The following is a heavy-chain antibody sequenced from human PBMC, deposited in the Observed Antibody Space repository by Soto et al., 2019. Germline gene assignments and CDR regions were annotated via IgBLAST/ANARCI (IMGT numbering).Heavy chain of an antibody. V-gene: IGHV1-18*01. Sequence: ASVKVSCKASGYSFTIYGISWVRQAPGQGLEWMGWISPDTGNTNYAQKVQHRVAMTTDTPTTTAYMELRNLTSDDTALYFCAREGTIRTDAFDIWGQGTMVTVPS. CDR3: AREGTIRTDAFDI. D-gene: IGHD2-2*02. CDR2: ISPDTGNT. CDR1: GYSFTIYG. J-gene: IGHJ3*02.